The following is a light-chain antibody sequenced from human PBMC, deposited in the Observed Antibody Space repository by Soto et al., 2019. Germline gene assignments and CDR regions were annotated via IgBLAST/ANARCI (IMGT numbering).Light chain of an antibody. V-gene: IGKV4-1*01. CDR3: QQYYSTPRFT. CDR2: WAS. CDR1: QSVLYSSNNKNY. J-gene: IGKJ3*01. Sequence: DIVMTQSPDSLAVSLGERATINCKSSQSVLYSSNNKNYLAWYQQKAGQPPKLLIYWASTRESGVPDRFSGSGSGTDFTLTITSLQAEDVAVYYCQQYYSTPRFTFGPGTKVDIK.